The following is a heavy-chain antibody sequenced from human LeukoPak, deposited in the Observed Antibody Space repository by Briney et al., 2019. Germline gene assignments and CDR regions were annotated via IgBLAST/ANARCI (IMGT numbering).Heavy chain of an antibody. CDR3: ASLYSSGWYGLNAFDI. CDR2: INPNSGGT. D-gene: IGHD6-19*01. Sequence: ASVKVSCKASGYTFTGYYMHWVRQAPGQGLEWMGWINPNSGGTNYAQKFQGRVTMTRDTSISTAYMELSRLRSDDTAVYYCASLYSSGWYGLNAFDIWGQGTMVTVSS. J-gene: IGHJ3*02. CDR1: GYTFTGYY. V-gene: IGHV1-2*02.